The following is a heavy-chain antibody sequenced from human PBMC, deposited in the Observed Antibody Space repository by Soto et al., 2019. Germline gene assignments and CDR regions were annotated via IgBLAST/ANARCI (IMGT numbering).Heavy chain of an antibody. D-gene: IGHD6-19*01. CDR2: ISSSGTSA. CDR3: ARDRGAVTGQDFDY. J-gene: IGHJ4*02. V-gene: IGHV3-11*05. Sequence: QVQLEESGGGLVKPGGSLRLSCAASGFTFSAVYMGWIRQAPNKGLEYISYISSSGTSANYADSVKGRFTISRDNAKNSLYLQMNSLRAEDTAVYYCARDRGAVTGQDFDYWGQGALVTVSS. CDR1: GFTFSAVY.